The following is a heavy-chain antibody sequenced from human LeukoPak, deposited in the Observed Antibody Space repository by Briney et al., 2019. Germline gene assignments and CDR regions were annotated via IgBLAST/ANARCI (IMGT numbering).Heavy chain of an antibody. CDR2: ISAYNGNT. Sequence: ASVKVSCKASGYTFTSYGISWVRQAPGQGLEWMGWISAYNGNTNYAQKLQGRVTMTTDTSTSTAYMELRSLRSDDTAVYYCARERLDYYDSSGKLMRDAFDIWGQGTMVTGSS. D-gene: IGHD3-22*01. CDR3: ARERLDYYDSSGKLMRDAFDI. V-gene: IGHV1-18*01. J-gene: IGHJ3*02. CDR1: GYTFTSYG.